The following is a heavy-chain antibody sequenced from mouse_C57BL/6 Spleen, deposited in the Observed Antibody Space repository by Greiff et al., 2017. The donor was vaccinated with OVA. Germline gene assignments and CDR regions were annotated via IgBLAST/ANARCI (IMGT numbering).Heavy chain of an antibody. J-gene: IGHJ3*01. CDR2: IDPSDSYT. Sequence: QVQLKQPGAELVMPGASVKLSCKASGYTFTSYWMHWVKQRPGQGLEWIGEIDPSDSYTNYNQKFKGKSTLTVDKSSSTAYMQLSSLTSEDSAVYYCARGGKLRLAWFAYWGQGTLVTVSA. D-gene: IGHD3-2*02. CDR1: GYTFTSYW. V-gene: IGHV1-69*01. CDR3: ARGGKLRLAWFAY.